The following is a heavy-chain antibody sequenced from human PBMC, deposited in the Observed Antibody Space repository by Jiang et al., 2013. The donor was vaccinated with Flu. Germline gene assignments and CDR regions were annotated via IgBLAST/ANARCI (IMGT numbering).Heavy chain of an antibody. D-gene: IGHD6-6*01. CDR2: IRDTGST. CDR3: ARALRASRPAIFEY. CDR1: GASISNYY. Sequence: PGLVKPSETLSLTCTVSGASISNYYWSWIRQSPGKGVEWIGYIRDTGSTNYSPSLKSRVIMLMDKSKNQFSLKLSSVTAADTAIYFCARALRASRPAIFEYWGQGTLVTVSS. V-gene: IGHV4-59*13. J-gene: IGHJ4*02.